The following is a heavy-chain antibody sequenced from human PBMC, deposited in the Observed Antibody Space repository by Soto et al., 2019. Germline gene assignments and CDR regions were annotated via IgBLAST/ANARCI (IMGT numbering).Heavy chain of an antibody. J-gene: IGHJ4*02. Sequence: GGSLRLSCADSGLSFSSYAMSWVRQGPGKGLEWVSAISGSGGSAYYADSVKGRFTISRDNSKNTLHLQMNSLRAEDTAVYYCAKDFTHPFDYWGQGTLVTVSS. V-gene: IGHV3-23*01. CDR3: AKDFTHPFDY. CDR1: GLSFSSYA. CDR2: ISGSGGSA.